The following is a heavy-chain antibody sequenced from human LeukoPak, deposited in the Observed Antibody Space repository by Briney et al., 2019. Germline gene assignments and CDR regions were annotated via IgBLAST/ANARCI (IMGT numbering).Heavy chain of an antibody. CDR1: GGSFSGSY. CDR3: AKAPPGAAAGYWFDP. Sequence: SETLSLTCAVYGGSFSGSYWNWIRQPPGKGLEWIGEINQSGNTNYNPSLKSRVTISVDTSKSQFSLKLSSVTAADTAVYYCAKAPPGAAAGYWFDPWGQGALVTVSS. J-gene: IGHJ5*02. D-gene: IGHD6-13*01. CDR2: INQSGNT. V-gene: IGHV4-34*01.